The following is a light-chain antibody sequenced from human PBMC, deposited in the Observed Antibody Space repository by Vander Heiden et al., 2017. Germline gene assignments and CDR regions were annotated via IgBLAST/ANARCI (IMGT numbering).Light chain of an antibody. J-gene: IGLJ3*02. CDR2: EVR. V-gene: IGLV2-23*02. Sequence: QASLPQPASMSRSPGPSIAIYCIGTTLDGGSSNLVSWYDPRPGKPPRLMIYEVRRRSAGVYSRFSDSKSGNTASITISGLQEEDADEYYCGSYASSSTWVFSGGTKLTVL. CDR1: TLDGGSSNL. CDR3: GSYASSSTWV.